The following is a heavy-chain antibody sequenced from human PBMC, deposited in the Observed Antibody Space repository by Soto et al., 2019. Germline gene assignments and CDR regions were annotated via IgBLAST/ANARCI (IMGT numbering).Heavy chain of an antibody. V-gene: IGHV1-69*13. D-gene: IGHD6-19*01. CDR2: IIPIFGTA. Sequence: SGKVSCKASGGTFSSYAISWVLQAPGQGLEWMGGIIPIFGTANYAQKFQGRVTITADESTSTAYMELSSLRSEDTAVYYCARGRPSSGWGIVYYFDYWGQGTLVTVSS. CDR1: GGTFSSYA. CDR3: ARGRPSSGWGIVYYFDY. J-gene: IGHJ4*02.